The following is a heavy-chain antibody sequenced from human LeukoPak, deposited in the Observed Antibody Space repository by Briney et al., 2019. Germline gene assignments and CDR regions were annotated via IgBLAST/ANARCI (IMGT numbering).Heavy chain of an antibody. CDR3: AKDSNTGGYSFGS. CDR1: GFTFHHYS. J-gene: IGHJ4*02. CDR2: ISWDGGIT. Sequence: GGSLRLSCAASGFTFHHYSMHWVRQPPGKGLEWVSLISWDGGITYYAHSVRGRFTISRDNGKNSLSLEMNSLRTEDTALYYCAKDSNTGGYSFGSWGQGTLVTVTS. D-gene: IGHD5-12*01. V-gene: IGHV3-43*01.